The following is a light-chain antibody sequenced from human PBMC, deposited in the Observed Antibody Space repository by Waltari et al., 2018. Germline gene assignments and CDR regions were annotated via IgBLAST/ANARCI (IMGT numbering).Light chain of an antibody. CDR3: QQSYSTPRLT. Sequence: DIQMNQSPSSLSASVGDRVTITCRESQSISNYLNLYQQKPGKAPKRLIYAASSLQSGVPSRFSGSGSGTDFTLTISSLQPEDCATYYCQQSYSTPRLTFGGGTKVEIK. CDR1: QSISNY. V-gene: IGKV1-39*01. CDR2: AAS. J-gene: IGKJ4*01.